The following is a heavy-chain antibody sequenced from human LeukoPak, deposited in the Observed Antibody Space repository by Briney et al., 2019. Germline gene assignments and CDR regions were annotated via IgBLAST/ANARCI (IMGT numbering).Heavy chain of an antibody. CDR1: GFTFSSYW. D-gene: IGHD1-26*01. CDR3: AVGSYLGRNFDY. J-gene: IGHJ4*02. CDR2: IKQDGSEK. Sequence: GGSLRLSCAASGFTFSSYWMSWVRQAPGKGLEWVANIKQDGSEKYYVDSVKGRFTISRDNAKNSLYLQMNSLRAEDTAVYYSAVGSYLGRNFDYWGQGTLVTVSS. V-gene: IGHV3-7*05.